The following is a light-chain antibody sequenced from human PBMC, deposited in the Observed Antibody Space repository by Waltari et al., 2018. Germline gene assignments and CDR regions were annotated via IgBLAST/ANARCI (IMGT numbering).Light chain of an antibody. J-gene: IGKJ2*01. Sequence: DIVMTQSPLSLPVTPGEPASISCRSSQSLLHTNGKNYLDWYLQKPGQSPQLLIYLGSNRASGVSDRVSGSGSGTDFTLKISRVDAEDVGVYYCMQVLQTPPDTFGQGTKLEIK. V-gene: IGKV2-28*01. CDR1: QSLLHTNGKNY. CDR3: MQVLQTPPDT. CDR2: LGS.